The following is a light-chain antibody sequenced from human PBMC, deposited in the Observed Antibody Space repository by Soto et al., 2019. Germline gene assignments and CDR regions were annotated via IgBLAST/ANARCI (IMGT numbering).Light chain of an antibody. CDR1: QGITNY. CDR2: AAS. CDR3: QRYNSAPWT. Sequence: DIQMTQSPSSLSASVGDRVTITCRASQGITNYLAWYQQKPGKVPKLLIYAASTLLSGVPSRFSGSGSGIDFILTISSLQPEDVATYYCQRYNSAPWTFGQGTKVEIK. V-gene: IGKV1-27*01. J-gene: IGKJ1*01.